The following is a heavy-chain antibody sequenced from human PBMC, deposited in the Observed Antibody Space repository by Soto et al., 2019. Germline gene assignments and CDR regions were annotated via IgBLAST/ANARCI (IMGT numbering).Heavy chain of an antibody. CDR1: GGSISSYY. Sequence: QVQLQESGPGLVKPSETLSLTCTVSGGSISSYYWSWIRQPPGKGLEWIGYIYYSGSTNYNPSLKVRITISVDTSKNQFSLKLSSVTAADTAVYYCAIHGRGGLLDYWGQGTLVTVSS. CDR3: AIHGRGGLLDY. V-gene: IGHV4-59*08. D-gene: IGHD1-1*01. CDR2: IYYSGST. J-gene: IGHJ4*02.